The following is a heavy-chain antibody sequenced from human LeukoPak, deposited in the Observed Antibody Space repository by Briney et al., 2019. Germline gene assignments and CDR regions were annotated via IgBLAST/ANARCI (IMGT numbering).Heavy chain of an antibody. V-gene: IGHV4-31*03. CDR3: ARVGYSSSWYPTTWPPFDY. Sequence: PSQTLSLTCTVSGGSISSGGYYWSWIRQHPGKGLEWIVYIYYSGSTYYNPSLKSRVTISVDTSKNQFSLKLSSVTAADTAVYYCARVGYSSSWYPTTWPPFDYWGQGTLVTVSS. J-gene: IGHJ4*02. D-gene: IGHD6-13*01. CDR2: IYYSGST. CDR1: GGSISSGGYY.